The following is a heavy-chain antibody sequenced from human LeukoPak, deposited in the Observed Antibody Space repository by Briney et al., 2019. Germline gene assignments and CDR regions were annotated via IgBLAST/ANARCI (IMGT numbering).Heavy chain of an antibody. J-gene: IGHJ4*02. D-gene: IGHD2-21*02. V-gene: IGHV4-34*01. CDR2: INHSGST. CDR1: GGSFSGYY. Sequence: PSETLSLTCAVYGGSFSGYYWSWIRQPPGKGLEWIGEINHSGSTNYNPSLKSRVTISVDTSKNQFSLKLSSVTAADTAVYYCARVGTATATTARGYFDYWGQGTLVTVSS. CDR3: ARVGTATATTARGYFDY.